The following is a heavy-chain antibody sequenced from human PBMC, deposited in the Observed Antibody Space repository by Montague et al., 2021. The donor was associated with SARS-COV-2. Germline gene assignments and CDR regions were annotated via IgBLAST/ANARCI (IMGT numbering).Heavy chain of an antibody. J-gene: IGHJ6*02. CDR3: GRLFVDTAAVVNYYYGVDV. D-gene: IGHD5-18*01. CDR2: IRDTSCNGAA. V-gene: IGHV3-49*04. Sequence: SLRLSCAASGFTFGGNATPWVRQAPGKGLEWLGFIRDTSCNGAAEYAAPVRGRFTISKDNSKSIPYMQIDSLKTEDTAVYYCGRLFVDTAAVVNYYYGVDVWGQGTTVIVSS. CDR1: GFTFGGNA.